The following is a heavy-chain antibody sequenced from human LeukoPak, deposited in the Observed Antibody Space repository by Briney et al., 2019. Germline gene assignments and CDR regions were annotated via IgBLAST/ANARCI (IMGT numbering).Heavy chain of an antibody. CDR2: IDWDDDK. CDR1: GFSLSTSGMR. CDR3: ARTGIAVADHYFDY. D-gene: IGHD6-19*01. J-gene: IGHJ4*02. V-gene: IGHV2-70*04. Sequence: SGPTLVNPTQTLTLTCTFSGFSLSTSGMRVSWVRQPPGKALEWLARIDWDDDKFYSTSLKTRLTISKDTSKNQVVLTMTNMDPVDTATYYCARTGIAVADHYFDYWGQGTLVTVSS.